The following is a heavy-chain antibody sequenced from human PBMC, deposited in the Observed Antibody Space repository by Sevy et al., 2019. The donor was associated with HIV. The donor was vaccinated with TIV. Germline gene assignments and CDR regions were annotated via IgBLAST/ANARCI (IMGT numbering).Heavy chain of an antibody. CDR2: IWYDGSNK. CDR1: GFTFSSYG. J-gene: IGHJ3*02. Sequence: GGSLRLSCAASGFTFSSYGMHWVRQAPGKGLEWVAVIWYDGSNKYYADSVKGRFTISRDNSKNTLYLQMNSLRAADTAVYYCARADVVVTAILGAFDIWGQGTMVTVSS. V-gene: IGHV3-33*01. CDR3: ARADVVVTAILGAFDI. D-gene: IGHD2-21*02.